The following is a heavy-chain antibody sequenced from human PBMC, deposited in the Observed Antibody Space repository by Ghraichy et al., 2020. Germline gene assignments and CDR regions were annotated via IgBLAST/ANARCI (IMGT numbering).Heavy chain of an antibody. J-gene: IGHJ4*02. CDR3: ATDKFRDSLDY. Sequence: GGSLRLSCAASGFTFSSYWMNWVRQAPGEGPEWVANIKQDGSEKYYVDSVKGRFTISRDNAKKSLYLQMNSLRAEDTAVYYCATDKFRDSLDYWGQGTLVTVSS. D-gene: IGHD4-11*01. CDR2: IKQDGSEK. V-gene: IGHV3-7*03. CDR1: GFTFSSYW.